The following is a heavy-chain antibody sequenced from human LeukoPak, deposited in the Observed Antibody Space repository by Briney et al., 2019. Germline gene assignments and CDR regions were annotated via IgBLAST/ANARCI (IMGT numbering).Heavy chain of an antibody. CDR3: AKGGYSGYEFDY. CDR1: GFTFDDYA. J-gene: IGHJ4*02. Sequence: GGSLRLSCAASGFTFDDYAMHWVRQAPGKGLEWVSGISWNSGSIGYADSVKGRFTISRDNAKNSLYLQMNSLRAEDTALYYCAKGGYSGYEFDYWGQGTLVTVSS. CDR2: ISWNSGSI. D-gene: IGHD5-12*01. V-gene: IGHV3-9*01.